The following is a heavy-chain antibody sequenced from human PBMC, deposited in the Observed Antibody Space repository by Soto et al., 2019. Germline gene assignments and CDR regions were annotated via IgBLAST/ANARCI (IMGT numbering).Heavy chain of an antibody. Sequence: PGGSLRLSCVASGFTFSTYAMNWVRQAPGKGLEWVSIISGSGDFTYYADSVKGRFTISRDNSKNTLYLQMNSLRAEDTALYYCAKEHPPGFDCWGLGTLVTVSS. V-gene: IGHV3-23*01. CDR1: GFTFSTYA. CDR3: AKEHPPGFDC. J-gene: IGHJ4*02. CDR2: ISGSGDFT.